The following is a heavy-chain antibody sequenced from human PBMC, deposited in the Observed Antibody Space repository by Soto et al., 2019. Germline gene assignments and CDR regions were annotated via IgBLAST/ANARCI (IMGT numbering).Heavy chain of an antibody. V-gene: IGHV3-33*01. D-gene: IGHD4-17*01. Sequence: QVQLVESGGGVVQPGRSLRLSCAASGFTFSSYGMHWVRQAPGKGLEWVAVIWYDGSNKYYADSVKGRFTISRDNSKNALYLQMNSLRAEDTAVYYCARDPDDQDYGGNSFDYWGQGTLVTVSS. CDR3: ARDPDDQDYGGNSFDY. CDR2: IWYDGSNK. J-gene: IGHJ4*02. CDR1: GFTFSSYG.